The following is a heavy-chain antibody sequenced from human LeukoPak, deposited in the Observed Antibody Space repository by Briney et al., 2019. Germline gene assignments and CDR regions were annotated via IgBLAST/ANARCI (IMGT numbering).Heavy chain of an antibody. CDR3: ARDPAGEVRMIVVETRDAFDI. CDR1: GGSISSGDYY. J-gene: IGHJ3*02. D-gene: IGHD3-22*01. CDR2: IYYSGST. V-gene: IGHV4-30-4*08. Sequence: SQTLSLTCTVSGGSISSGDYYWSWIRQPPGKGLEWIGYIYYSGSTYYNPSLKSRVTISVDTSKNQFSLKLSSVTAADTAVYYCARDPAGEVRMIVVETRDAFDIWGQGTMVTVSS.